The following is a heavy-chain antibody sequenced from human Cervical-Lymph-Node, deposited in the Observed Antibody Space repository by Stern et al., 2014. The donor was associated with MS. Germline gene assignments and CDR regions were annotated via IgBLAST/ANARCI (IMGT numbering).Heavy chain of an antibody. J-gene: IGHJ5*02. CDR1: GFTFSNYW. CDR2: IKTDGSEK. V-gene: IGHV3-7*01. CDR3: ARAVRELGT. D-gene: IGHD1-7*01. Sequence: EVQLVQSGGGLVKPGESLRLSCAVSGFTFSNYWMTWVRQAPGKGLEWVASIKTDGSEKSYVDSVKGRFTIARVNSKNSLYLQMNSLRAEDTAVYYCARAVRELGTWGQGTLVTVSS.